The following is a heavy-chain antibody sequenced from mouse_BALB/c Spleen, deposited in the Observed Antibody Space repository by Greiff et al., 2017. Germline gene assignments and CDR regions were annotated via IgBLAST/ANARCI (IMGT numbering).Heavy chain of an antibody. Sequence: VKLLESGPGLVAPSQSLSITCTVSGFSLTDYGVSWIRQPPGKGLEWLGVIWGGGSTYYNSALKSRLSISKDNSKSQVFLKMNSLQTDDTAMYYCAKHPDGGYYAMDYWGQGTSVTVSS. V-gene: IGHV2-6-5*01. CDR3: AKHPDGGYYAMDY. CDR1: GFSLTDYG. J-gene: IGHJ4*01. CDR2: IWGGGST.